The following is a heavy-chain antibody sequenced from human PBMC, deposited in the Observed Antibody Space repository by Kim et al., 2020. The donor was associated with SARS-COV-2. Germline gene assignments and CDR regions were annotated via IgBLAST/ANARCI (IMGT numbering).Heavy chain of an antibody. J-gene: IGHJ6*01. CDR2: INHSGST. Sequence: SETLSLTCAVYGGSFSGYYWSWIRQPPGKGLEWIGEINHSGSTNYNPSLKSRVTISVDTSKNQFSLKLSSVTAADTAVYYCARGRGGSYHYYYGMDVWGQGTTVTVSS. D-gene: IGHD1-26*01. CDR1: GGSFSGYY. CDR3: ARGRGGSYHYYYGMDV. V-gene: IGHV4-34*01.